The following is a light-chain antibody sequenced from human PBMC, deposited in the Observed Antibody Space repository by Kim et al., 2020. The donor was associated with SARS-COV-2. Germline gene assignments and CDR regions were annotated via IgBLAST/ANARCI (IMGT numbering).Light chain of an antibody. CDR2: SAS. Sequence: ASVGDRVTITCRASQDIGDDLGWYQQKPGKAPKRLIYSASSLQSEVPSRFSGGGSGTGFTLTISSLQPEDFATYYCPHHNSYPPTFGGGTKVDIK. CDR1: QDIGDD. V-gene: IGKV1-17*01. CDR3: PHHNSYPPT. J-gene: IGKJ4*01.